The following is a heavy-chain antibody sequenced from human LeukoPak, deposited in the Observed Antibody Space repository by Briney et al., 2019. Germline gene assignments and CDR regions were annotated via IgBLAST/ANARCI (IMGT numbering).Heavy chain of an antibody. V-gene: IGHV3-74*01. CDR1: GFTLSSYW. Sequence: GGSLRLSCAASGFTLSSYWMHWVRQVPGKGLVWVARVSSDGTTTTYAESVKGRFTISRDNAMNTLYLQMNSLRAEDTAVYYCTRGVMGNYGNYWWGQGTLVTVSS. CDR2: VSSDGTTT. D-gene: IGHD3-10*01. CDR3: TRGVMGNYGNYW. J-gene: IGHJ4*02.